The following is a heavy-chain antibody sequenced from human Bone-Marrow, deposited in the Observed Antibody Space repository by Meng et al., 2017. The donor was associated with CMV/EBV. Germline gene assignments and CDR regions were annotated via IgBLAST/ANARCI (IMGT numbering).Heavy chain of an antibody. CDR3: ARHSGSGSSNDPLIDY. Sequence: SETLSLTCTVSGGSIISSSYYWGWIRQPPGKGLEWIGSIYYSGSTYYNPSLKSRVTISVDTSKNQFSLKLSSVTAADTAVYYCARHSGSGSSNDPLIDYWGQGPLVTVSS. D-gene: IGHD3-10*01. CDR2: IYYSGST. J-gene: IGHJ4*02. V-gene: IGHV4-39*01. CDR1: GGSIISSSYY.